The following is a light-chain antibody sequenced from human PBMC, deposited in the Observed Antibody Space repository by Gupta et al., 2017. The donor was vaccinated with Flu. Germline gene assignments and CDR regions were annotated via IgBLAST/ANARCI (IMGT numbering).Light chain of an antibody. Sequence: EIVLTQSPGTLSLSPGERATLSCRASQSVSSSYLAWYQQKPGQAPRLIIYGASSSATGITDRFSGSGYEKDFTLTSSRREHEDFAVYYGQQDSSSLTFGQGTLLEIK. CDR1: QSVSSSY. CDR3: QQDSSSLT. CDR2: GAS. J-gene: IGKJ5*01. V-gene: IGKV3-20*01.